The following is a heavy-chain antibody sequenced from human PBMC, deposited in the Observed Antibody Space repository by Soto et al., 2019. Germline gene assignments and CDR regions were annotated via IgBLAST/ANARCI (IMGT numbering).Heavy chain of an antibody. V-gene: IGHV3-72*01. D-gene: IGHD4-4*01. Sequence: GGSLRLSCAASGFTFSDHYMDWVRQAPGKGLEWVGRTRNKANSYTTEYAASVKGRFTISRDDSKNSLYLQMNSLKTEDTAVYYCTRDRPVTGYWGQGTLVTVSS. CDR1: GFTFSDHY. CDR2: TRNKANSYTT. J-gene: IGHJ4*02. CDR3: TRDRPVTGY.